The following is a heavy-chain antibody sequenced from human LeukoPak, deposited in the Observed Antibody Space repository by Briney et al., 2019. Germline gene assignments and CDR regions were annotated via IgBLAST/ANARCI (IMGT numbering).Heavy chain of an antibody. Sequence: GGSLRLSCAASGFTFSSYAMSWVRQAPGKGLEWVSAISGSGGSTYYADSVKGRFTISRDNSKNTLYLQMNSLRAEDTAVYYCARDLIVVVVAARSDAFDIWGQGTMVTVSS. J-gene: IGHJ3*02. CDR1: GFTFSSYA. V-gene: IGHV3-23*01. CDR3: ARDLIVVVVAARSDAFDI. D-gene: IGHD2-15*01. CDR2: ISGSGGST.